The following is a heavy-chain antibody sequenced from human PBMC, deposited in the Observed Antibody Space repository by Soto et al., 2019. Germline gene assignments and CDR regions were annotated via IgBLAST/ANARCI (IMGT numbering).Heavy chain of an antibody. CDR1: VGTFSSYA. CDR2: IIPIFGTA. Sequence: SVNVSCEASVGTFSSYAISWVRQAPGQGLEWMGGIIPIFGTANYAQKFQGRVTITADESTSTAYMELSSLRSEDTAVYYCASIVVPAAALPYYYYYGMDVWGQGTTVTVSS. V-gene: IGHV1-69*13. J-gene: IGHJ6*02. D-gene: IGHD2-2*01. CDR3: ASIVVPAAALPYYYYYGMDV.